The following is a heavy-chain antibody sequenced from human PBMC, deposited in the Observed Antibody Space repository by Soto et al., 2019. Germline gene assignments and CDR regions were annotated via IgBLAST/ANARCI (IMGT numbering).Heavy chain of an antibody. CDR3: ARGRGDIVVVPAAMRGEYDY. J-gene: IGHJ4*02. Sequence: QVQLQQWGAGLLKPSETLSLTCAVYGGSFSGYYWSWIRQPPGKGLEWIGEINHSGSTNYNPSLKSRVTISVDTSKNQFSLKLSSVTAADTAVYYCARGRGDIVVVPAAMRGEYDYWGQGTLVTVSS. D-gene: IGHD2-2*01. CDR1: GGSFSGYY. CDR2: INHSGST. V-gene: IGHV4-34*01.